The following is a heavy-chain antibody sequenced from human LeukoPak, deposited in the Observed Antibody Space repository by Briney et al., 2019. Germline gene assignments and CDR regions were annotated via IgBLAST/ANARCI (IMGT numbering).Heavy chain of an antibody. CDR2: MNPNSGNT. V-gene: IGHV1-8*01. CDR1: GYTFTSYD. CDR3: ARGRLVRGVIIKTLNWFDP. D-gene: IGHD3-10*01. Sequence: ASVKVSCKASGYTFTSYDINWVRQATGQGLEWMGWMNPNSGNTGYAQKFQGRVTMTRNTSISTAYMELSSLRSEDTAVYYCARGRLVRGVIIKTLNWFDPWGQGTLVTVSS. J-gene: IGHJ5*02.